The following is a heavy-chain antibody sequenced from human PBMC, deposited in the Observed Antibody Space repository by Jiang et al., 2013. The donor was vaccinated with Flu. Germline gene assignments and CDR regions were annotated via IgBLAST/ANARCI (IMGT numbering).Heavy chain of an antibody. V-gene: IGHV2-5*02. Sequence: WIRQPPGKALEWLALIYWDDDKRYSPSLKSRLTIIKDTSKNQVVLRMTKMDTVDTATYYCARSVAHTEDGFDIWGQGTMVTVSS. J-gene: IGHJ3*02. D-gene: IGHD5-18*01. CDR2: IYWDDDK. CDR3: ARSVAHTEDGFDI.